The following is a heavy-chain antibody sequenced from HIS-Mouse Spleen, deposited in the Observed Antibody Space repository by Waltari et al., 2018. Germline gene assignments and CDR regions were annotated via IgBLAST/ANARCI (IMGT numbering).Heavy chain of an antibody. CDR2: ISSSGSTI. CDR3: ARADSGYDLGYYFDY. D-gene: IGHD5-12*01. V-gene: IGHV3-11*01. CDR1: GFTFSDSY. Sequence: QVQLVESGGGLVKPGGSLRLSCAASGFTFSDSYLGWIRQAPGKGLEWVSYISSSGSTISYADSVKGRFTISRDNAKNSLYLQMNSLRAEDTAVYYCARADSGYDLGYYFDYWGQGTLVTVSS. J-gene: IGHJ4*02.